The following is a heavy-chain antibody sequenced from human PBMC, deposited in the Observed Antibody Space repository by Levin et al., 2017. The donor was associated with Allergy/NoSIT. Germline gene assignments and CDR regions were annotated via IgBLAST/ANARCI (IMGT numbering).Heavy chain of an antibody. J-gene: IGHJ5*02. D-gene: IGHD3-10*01. CDR1: GYTFTGYY. V-gene: IGHV1-2*02. CDR3: ARVRVFGDYYGSGSKNWFDP. Sequence: ASVKVSCKASGYTFTGYYMHWVRQAPGQGLEWMGWINPNSGGTNYAQKFQGRVTMTRDTSISTAYMELSRLRSDDTAVYYCARVRVFGDYYGSGSKNWFDPWGQGTLVTVSS. CDR2: INPNSGGT.